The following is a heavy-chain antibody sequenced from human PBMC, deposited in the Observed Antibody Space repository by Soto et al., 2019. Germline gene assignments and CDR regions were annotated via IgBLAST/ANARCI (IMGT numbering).Heavy chain of an antibody. J-gene: IGHJ3*02. CDR2: ISSSSSYI. CDR3: ARDGVLYYDSSAQNAFDI. Sequence: KAGGSLRLSCAASGFTFSSYSMNWVRQAPGKGLEWVSSISSSSSYIYYADSVKGRFTISRDNAKNSLYLQMNSLRAEDTAVYYCARDGVLYYDSSAQNAFDIWGQGTMVTVSS. D-gene: IGHD3-22*01. CDR1: GFTFSSYS. V-gene: IGHV3-21*01.